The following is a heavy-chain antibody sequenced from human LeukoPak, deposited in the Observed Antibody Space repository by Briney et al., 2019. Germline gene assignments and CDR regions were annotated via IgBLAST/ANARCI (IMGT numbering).Heavy chain of an antibody. V-gene: IGHV4-34*01. J-gene: IGHJ4*02. CDR1: GGSFSGYY. D-gene: IGHD6-19*01. Sequence: SETLSLTCAVYGGSFSGYYWSWTRQPPGKGPEWIGEINHSGSTNYNPSLKSRVTLSVDTSKNQFSLKLSSVTAADTAVYYCARGSSGWYGLLDYWGQGTLVTVSS. CDR3: ARGSSGWYGLLDY. CDR2: INHSGST.